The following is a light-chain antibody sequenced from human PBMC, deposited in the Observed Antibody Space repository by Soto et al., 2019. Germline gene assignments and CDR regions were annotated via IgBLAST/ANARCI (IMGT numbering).Light chain of an antibody. Sequence: QSVLTQPRSVSGSPGQSVTISCTGTSSDVGGYNFVSWYQQHPGKAPKLMICDVSKRPSGVPDRFSGSKSGNTASLTISGLQAEDEADYHCCSYAGSYTYVFGTGTKVTVL. CDR3: CSYAGSYTYV. CDR2: DVS. CDR1: SSDVGGYNF. J-gene: IGLJ1*01. V-gene: IGLV2-11*01.